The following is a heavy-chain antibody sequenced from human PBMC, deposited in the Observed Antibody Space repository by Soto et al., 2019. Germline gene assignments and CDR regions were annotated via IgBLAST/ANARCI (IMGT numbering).Heavy chain of an antibody. CDR3: AKDKWYCSSTSCYRGGELDY. CDR2: ISWNSGSI. CDR1: GFTFDDYA. J-gene: IGHJ4*02. V-gene: IGHV3-9*01. Sequence: GGSLRLSCAASGFTFDDYAMHWVRQAPGKGLEWVSGISWNSGSIGYADSVKGRFTISRDNAKNSLYLQMNSLRAEDTALYYCAKDKWYCSSTSCYRGGELDYWGQGTLVTVSS. D-gene: IGHD2-2*01.